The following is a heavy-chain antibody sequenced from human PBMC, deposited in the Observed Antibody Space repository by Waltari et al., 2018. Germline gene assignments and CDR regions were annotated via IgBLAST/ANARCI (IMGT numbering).Heavy chain of an antibody. CDR3: ARVHCGRASSWAGFDY. D-gene: IGHD2-21*01. CDR2: IYHSGST. Sequence: QVKLNKSGPGLVKLSGPLPPTSAAIGGPVSSSTWAGCASPHPGKGLEWIGEIYHSGSTNSNPSLKSRVTISVDKSKNQFSLKLSSVTAADTAVYYCARVHCGRASSWAGFDYWGQGTLVTVSS. V-gene: IGHV4-4*02. J-gene: IGHJ4*02. CDR1: GGPVSSSTW.